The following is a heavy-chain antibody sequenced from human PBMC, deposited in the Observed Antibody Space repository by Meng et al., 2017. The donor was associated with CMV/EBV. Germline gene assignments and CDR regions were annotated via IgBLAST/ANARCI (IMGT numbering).Heavy chain of an antibody. CDR3: ARDEVLLWFGEFRGQLDY. D-gene: IGHD3-10*01. V-gene: IGHV3-30*04. J-gene: IGHJ4*02. CDR2: ISYDGSNK. CDR1: GFTFSSYA. Sequence: GESLKISCAASGFTFSSYAMHWVRQAPGKGLEWVAVISYDGSNKYYADSVKGRFTISRDNSKNTLYLQMNSLRAEDTAVYYCARDEVLLWFGEFRGQLDYWGQGTLVTVSS.